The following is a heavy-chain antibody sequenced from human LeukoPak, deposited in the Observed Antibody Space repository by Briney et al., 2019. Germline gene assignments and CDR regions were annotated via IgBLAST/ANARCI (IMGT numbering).Heavy chain of an antibody. D-gene: IGHD3-10*01. J-gene: IGHJ6*02. CDR2: ISSRTSTYT. Sequence: GGSLRLSCAASGFTFSDYYMSWIRQAPGKGQQWVSYISSRTSTYTAYADSVKGRFTISRDNAKNSLFLQMNTLRADDTAVYYCARIGRSGFVLDVWGQGTTVTVSS. CDR1: GFTFSDYY. CDR3: ARIGRSGFVLDV. V-gene: IGHV3-11*03.